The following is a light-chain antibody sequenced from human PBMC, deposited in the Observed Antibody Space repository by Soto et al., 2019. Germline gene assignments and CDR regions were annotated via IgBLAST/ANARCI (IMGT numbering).Light chain of an antibody. CDR1: QSVSSSY. V-gene: IGKV3-20*01. CDR2: GAS. Sequence: EIVLTQSPGTLSLSPGERATLSCRASQSVSSSYLAWYQQKPGQAPRLLLYGASSRATGIPDRFSGSGSGTDFSLTISRLEPEDFAVYYGQQYGSSPPITFGQGTRLEIK. CDR3: QQYGSSPPIT. J-gene: IGKJ5*01.